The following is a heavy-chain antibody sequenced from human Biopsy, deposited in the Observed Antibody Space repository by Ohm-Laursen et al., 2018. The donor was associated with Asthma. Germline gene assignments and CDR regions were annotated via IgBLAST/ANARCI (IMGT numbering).Heavy chain of an antibody. J-gene: IGHJ6*02. V-gene: IGHV3-30*03. D-gene: IGHD2-21*02. Sequence: SLRLSCAESGLSFSRYGMHWVRQAPGKGMDWVAGISFDGSNKYYGDTVKGRFTIARDNSKNTVYLQMNRLRAEDTAEYYFPSYEVVTAILPMEAWGQGTTVTVSS. CDR2: ISFDGSNK. CDR3: PSYEVVTAILPMEA. CDR1: GLSFSRYG.